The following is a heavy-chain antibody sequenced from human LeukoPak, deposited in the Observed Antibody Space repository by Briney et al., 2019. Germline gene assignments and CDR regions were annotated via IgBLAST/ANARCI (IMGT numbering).Heavy chain of an antibody. Sequence: GGSLRLSCAASGFTFSSSAMSWVRQAPGKGLKWVSAISGSGGSTYYADSVKGRFTISRDNSKNTLYLQMNSLRAEDTAVYYCAKGPPEYSSGWFSFAYFDYWGQGTLVTVSS. CDR2: ISGSGGST. D-gene: IGHD6-19*01. CDR1: GFTFSSSA. V-gene: IGHV3-23*01. J-gene: IGHJ4*02. CDR3: AKGPPEYSSGWFSFAYFDY.